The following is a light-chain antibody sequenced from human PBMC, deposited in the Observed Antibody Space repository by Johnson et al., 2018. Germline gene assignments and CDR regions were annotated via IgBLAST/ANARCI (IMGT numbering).Light chain of an antibody. CDR2: ENN. CDR1: SSNIGNNY. V-gene: IGLV1-51*02. CDR3: GTWDSSLRAGNV. Sequence: QSVLTQPPSVSAAPGQKVTISCSGSSSNIGNNYVSWYQQLPGTAPKLLIYENNKRPSGIPDRFSGSKSGTSATLGITGLQTGAEADYYRGTWDSSLRAGNVFGTGTKVTFL. J-gene: IGLJ1*01.